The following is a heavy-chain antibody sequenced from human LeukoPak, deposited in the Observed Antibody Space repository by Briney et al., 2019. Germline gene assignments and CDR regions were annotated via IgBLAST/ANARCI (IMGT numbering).Heavy chain of an antibody. J-gene: IGHJ6*03. D-gene: IGHD6-6*01. V-gene: IGHV4-61*02. Sequence: KPSQTLSLTCTVSGGSISSGSYYWSWIRQPAGKGLEWIGSIYTSGSTNYNPSLKSRVTISVDTSKNQFSLKLSSVTAADTAVYYCARDSWGIAARLDYYYYYMDVWGKGTTVTVSS. CDR2: IYTSGST. CDR3: ARDSWGIAARLDYYYYYMDV. CDR1: GGSISSGSYY.